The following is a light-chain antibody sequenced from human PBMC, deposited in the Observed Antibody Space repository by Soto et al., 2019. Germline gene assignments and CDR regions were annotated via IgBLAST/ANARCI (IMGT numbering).Light chain of an antibody. V-gene: IGLV1-44*01. CDR1: SSNIGSNT. CDR3: AAWDDSRDVV. Sequence: QSVLTQPPSASGTPGQRVTISCSGSSSNIGSNTVNWYQQRPGTAPKLLIYSNNQRPSGVPDRFSGSKSGTSASLAISGLQSEDEADYYCAAWDDSRDVVFGGGTKLTVL. J-gene: IGLJ2*01. CDR2: SNN.